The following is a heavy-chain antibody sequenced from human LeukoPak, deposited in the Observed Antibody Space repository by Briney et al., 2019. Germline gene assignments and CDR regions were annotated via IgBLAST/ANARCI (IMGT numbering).Heavy chain of an antibody. D-gene: IGHD1-26*01. V-gene: IGHV1-24*01. CDR2: FDPEDGET. Sequence: ASVKVSSKVSGYTLTELSMHWVRQAPGKGLEWMGGFDPEDGETIYAQKFQGRVTMTEDTSTDTAYMELGSLRSEDTAVYYCATDLSGTYGFWWGQGTLVTVSS. CDR3: ATDLSGTYGFW. J-gene: IGHJ4*02. CDR1: GYTLTELS.